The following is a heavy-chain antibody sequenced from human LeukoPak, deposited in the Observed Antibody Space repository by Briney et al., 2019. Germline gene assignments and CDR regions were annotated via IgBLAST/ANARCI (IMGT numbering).Heavy chain of an antibody. CDR2: IYYSGST. V-gene: IGHV4-59*08. Sequence: PSETLSLTCTVSGGSISSYYWSWIRQPPGKGLEWIGYIYYSGSTNYNPSLKSRVTISVDTSKNQFSLKLSSVTAADTAVYYCARLLHYDFWDYYYYGMDVWGQGTTVTVSS. J-gene: IGHJ6*02. D-gene: IGHD3-3*01. CDR1: GGSISSYY. CDR3: ARLLHYDFWDYYYYGMDV.